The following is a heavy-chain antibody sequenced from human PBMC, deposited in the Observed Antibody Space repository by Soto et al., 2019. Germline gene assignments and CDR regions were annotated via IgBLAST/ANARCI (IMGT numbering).Heavy chain of an antibody. Sequence: PSETLSLTCTVSGGSISSSSYYWGWIRQPPGKGLEWIGSIYYSGSTYYNPSLKSRVTISVDTSKNQFSLKLSSVTAADTAVYYWARRSIVGATRGGGYYYYYGMDVWGQGTTVTVSS. J-gene: IGHJ6*02. V-gene: IGHV4-39*01. CDR3: ARRSIVGATRGGGYYYYYGMDV. D-gene: IGHD1-26*01. CDR2: IYYSGST. CDR1: GGSISSSSYY.